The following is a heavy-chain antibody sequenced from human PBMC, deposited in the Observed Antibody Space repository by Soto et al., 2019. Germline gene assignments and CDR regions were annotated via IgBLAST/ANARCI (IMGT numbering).Heavy chain of an antibody. J-gene: IGHJ4*02. V-gene: IGHV4-30-4*01. D-gene: IGHD2-2*01. CDR2: IYSTGST. CDR1: GGSISSGDYF. Sequence: PSETLSLTCTVSGGSISSGDYFWSWIRQPPGKGLVWIGYIYSTGSTYYNPSLKSRVTISVDTSKNKFSLKLNSVTAADTAVYYCARRMPIDSYPFDYWGQGSLVTVS. CDR3: ARRMPIDSYPFDY.